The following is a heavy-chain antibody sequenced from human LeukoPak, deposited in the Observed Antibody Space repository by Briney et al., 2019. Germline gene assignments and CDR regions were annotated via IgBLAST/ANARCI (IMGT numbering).Heavy chain of an antibody. D-gene: IGHD2-2*01. CDR3: AREGEQRYCSSTCCYVTYDAFDI. CDR2: ISKNGGST. CDR1: GFNFNYYG. Sequence: GGSLRLSCAASGFNFNYYGMHRVRQAPGKGLEHVSAISKNGGSTYYANSLKGRFTISRDNSKNTLYLQMGSLTSEDTAVYYCAREGEQRYCSSTCCYVTYDAFDIWGQGTMVTVSS. J-gene: IGHJ3*02. V-gene: IGHV3-64*01.